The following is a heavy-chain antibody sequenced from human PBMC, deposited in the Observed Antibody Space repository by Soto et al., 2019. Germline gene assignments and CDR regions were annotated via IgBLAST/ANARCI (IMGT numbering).Heavy chain of an antibody. D-gene: IGHD2-2*01. CDR1: GFTVSSNY. J-gene: IGHJ6*02. CDR2: IYSGGST. CDR3: ARAPCSSTSCRYYYGMEV. Sequence: QPGGSLRLSCAASGFTVSSNYMSWVRQAPGKGLEWVSVIYSGGSTYYADSVKGRFTISRDNSKNTLYLQMNSLRAEDTAVYYCARAPCSSTSCRYYYGMEVWGQGTTVTVSS. V-gene: IGHV3-53*01.